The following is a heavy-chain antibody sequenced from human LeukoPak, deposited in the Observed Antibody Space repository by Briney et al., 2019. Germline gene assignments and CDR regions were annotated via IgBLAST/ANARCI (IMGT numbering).Heavy chain of an antibody. D-gene: IGHD3-10*01. Sequence: GGSLRLSCAASGFTFSNYRMNWVRQAPGKGLEWVSYISSSSSYIYYADSVKGRFTISRDNAKNSLYLQMNSLRAEDTAVYYCAKVYGSGSSPQYFDHWGQGTLVTVSS. J-gene: IGHJ4*02. CDR2: ISSSSSYI. CDR3: AKVYGSGSSPQYFDH. V-gene: IGHV3-21*01. CDR1: GFTFSNYR.